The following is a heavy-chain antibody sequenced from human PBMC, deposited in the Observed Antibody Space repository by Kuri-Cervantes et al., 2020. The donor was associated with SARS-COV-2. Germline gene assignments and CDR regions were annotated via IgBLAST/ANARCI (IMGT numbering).Heavy chain of an antibody. J-gene: IGHJ6*03. CDR1: GFSLTTSGMC. CDR2: IFWDDDK. Sequence: SGPTLVKPTQTLALTCTSSGFSLTTSGMCVAWIRQPPGKALEWLAFIFWDDDKRYGPSLKSRLAITKDTSKNQVVLTMANMDPVDTATYYCAHVGYGLGSHYYMDVWGKGTTVTVSS. V-gene: IGHV2-5*05. D-gene: IGHD3-10*01. CDR3: AHVGYGLGSHYYMDV.